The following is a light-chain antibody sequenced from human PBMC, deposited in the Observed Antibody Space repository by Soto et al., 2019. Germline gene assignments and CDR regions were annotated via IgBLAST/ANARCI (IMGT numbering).Light chain of an antibody. Sequence: QSALTQPASVSGSPGQSITISCTGTSSDVGGYNYVSWYQQHPGKAPKLTIYDVSNRPSGVSNRFSGSKSGNTASLTISGLQAEDEADYYCSSYTSSSPFYVFGTGTKLTVL. V-gene: IGLV2-14*01. CDR1: SSDVGGYNY. J-gene: IGLJ1*01. CDR2: DVS. CDR3: SSYTSSSPFYV.